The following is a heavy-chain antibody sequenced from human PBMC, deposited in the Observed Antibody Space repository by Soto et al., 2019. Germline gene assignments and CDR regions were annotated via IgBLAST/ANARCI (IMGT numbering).Heavy chain of an antibody. Sequence: PGGSLRLSCAASGFTFTYAWINWVRQAPGTGLEWVGRIKSKTAGGTTDYTAPVKGRFTISRDDSKNTLFLQMNSLKAEDTAVYYCATDGGAWGQGTLVTVSS. CDR1: GFTFTYAW. CDR3: ATDGGA. V-gene: IGHV3-15*07. CDR2: IKSKTAGGTT. J-gene: IGHJ5*02. D-gene: IGHD3-10*01.